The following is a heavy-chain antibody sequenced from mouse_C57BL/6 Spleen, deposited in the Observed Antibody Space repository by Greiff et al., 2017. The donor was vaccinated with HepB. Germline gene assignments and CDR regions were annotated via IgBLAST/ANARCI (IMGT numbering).Heavy chain of an antibody. CDR3: ARWVLITTVVATSDFDV. Sequence: VQLQQSGPELEKPGASVKISCKASGYAFSSSWMHWVKQRPGKGLEWIGRIYPGDGDTNYNGKFKGKATLTADKSSSTAYMQLSSLTSEDSAVYFCARWVLITTVVATSDFDVWGTGTSVTVSS. J-gene: IGHJ1*03. D-gene: IGHD1-1*01. V-gene: IGHV1-82*01. CDR1: GYAFSSSW. CDR2: IYPGDGDT.